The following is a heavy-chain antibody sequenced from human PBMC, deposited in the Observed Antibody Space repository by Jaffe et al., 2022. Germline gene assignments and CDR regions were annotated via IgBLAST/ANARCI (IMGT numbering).Heavy chain of an antibody. Sequence: QVQLQQWGAGLLKPSETLSLTCAVYGGSFSGYYWSWIRQPPGKGLEWIGEINHSGSTNYNPSLKSRVTISVDTSKNQFSLKLSSVTAADTAVYYCARGRRSHARKYCSGGSCYGRAFDIWGQGTMVTVSS. CDR3: ARGRRSHARKYCSGGSCYGRAFDI. CDR2: INHSGST. V-gene: IGHV4-34*01. D-gene: IGHD2-15*01. CDR1: GGSFSGYY. J-gene: IGHJ3*02.